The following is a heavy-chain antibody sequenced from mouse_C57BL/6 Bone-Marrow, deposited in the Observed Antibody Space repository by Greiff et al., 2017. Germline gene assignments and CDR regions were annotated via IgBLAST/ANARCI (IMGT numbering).Heavy chain of an antibody. D-gene: IGHD2-4*01. J-gene: IGHJ4*01. Sequence: QVQLQQPGAELVRPGTSVKLSCKASGYTFTSYWMHWVKQRPGQGLEWIGVIDPSDSYTNYNQKFKGKATLTVDPSSSTAYMQLSSLTSEDSAVYYCARMGDYDEDYWGQGTSVTVSS. CDR3: ARMGDYDEDY. V-gene: IGHV1-59*01. CDR2: IDPSDSYT. CDR1: GYTFTSYW.